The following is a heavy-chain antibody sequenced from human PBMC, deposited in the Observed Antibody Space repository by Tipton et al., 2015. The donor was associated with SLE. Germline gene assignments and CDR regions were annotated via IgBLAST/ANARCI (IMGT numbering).Heavy chain of an antibody. D-gene: IGHD6-19*01. CDR2: INHSGST. J-gene: IGHJ4*02. V-gene: IGHV4-39*07. CDR3: SGVSFEGLQGFDY. Sequence: TLSLTCTVSGGSISSGGYYWSWIRQPPGKGLEWIGEINHSGSTNYNPSLKSRVTISVDASKNQFSLKMRFVTAADTAVYYCSGVSFEGLQGFDYWGQGTLVTVSS. CDR1: GGSISSGGYY.